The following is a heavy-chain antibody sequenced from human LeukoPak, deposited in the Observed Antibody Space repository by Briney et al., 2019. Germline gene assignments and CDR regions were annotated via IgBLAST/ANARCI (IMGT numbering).Heavy chain of an antibody. V-gene: IGHV3-74*01. CDR3: VRDGLGTTPYDN. Sequence: GGSLRLSCAASGFTFSIYWMNCVRQAPGKGLVWVAHISPYGGDTYYADSVKGRFTISRDNAGNTLYLQMNSLRDEDTAAYYCVRDGLGTTPYDNWGQGMLVTVSS. CDR1: GFTFSIYW. CDR2: ISPYGGDT. D-gene: IGHD1-1*01. J-gene: IGHJ4*02.